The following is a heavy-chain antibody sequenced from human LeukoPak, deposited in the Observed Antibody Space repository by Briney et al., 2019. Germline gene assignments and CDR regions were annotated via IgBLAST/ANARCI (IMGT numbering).Heavy chain of an antibody. CDR3: SREGYSCPNWFDT. Sequence: SETLSLTCTVSGVSISSSNSYWGWIRQLPGKGLEWIGSIYYSGNTYYNASLKSQVSISIDTSKNQFSLKLTSVTAADTAVYYCSREGYSCPNWFDTWGQGTLVTVSS. CDR1: GVSISSSNSY. D-gene: IGHD4-11*01. V-gene: IGHV4-39*07. J-gene: IGHJ5*02. CDR2: IYYSGNT.